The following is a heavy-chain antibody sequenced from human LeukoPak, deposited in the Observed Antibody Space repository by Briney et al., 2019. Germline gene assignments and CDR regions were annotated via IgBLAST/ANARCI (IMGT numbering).Heavy chain of an antibody. CDR1: GFTFSGYN. J-gene: IGHJ4*02. V-gene: IGHV3-21*01. CDR2: ISSSSSYI. D-gene: IGHD3-9*01. Sequence: GGSLRLSCAASGFTFSGYNMNWVRQAPGKGLGWVSSISSSSSYIYYADSVKGRFTISRDNAQNSLYLQMNSLRAEDTAVYYCARDEDYDILPGYFGYWGQGTLVTVSS. CDR3: ARDEDYDILPGYFGY.